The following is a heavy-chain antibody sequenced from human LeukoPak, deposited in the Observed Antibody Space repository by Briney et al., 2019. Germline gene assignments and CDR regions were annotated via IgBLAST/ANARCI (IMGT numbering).Heavy chain of an antibody. CDR3: ARLSDSSGYYPMEDYFDY. J-gene: IGHJ4*02. Sequence: PSETLSLTCTVSGGSISSYYWSWIRQPPGKGLEWIGYISYSGSTNYNPSLKSRVTISVDTSKNQFSLKLSSVTAADTAVYHCARLSDSSGYYPMEDYFDYWGQGTLVTVSS. D-gene: IGHD3-22*01. CDR1: GGSISSYY. V-gene: IGHV4-59*08. CDR2: ISYSGST.